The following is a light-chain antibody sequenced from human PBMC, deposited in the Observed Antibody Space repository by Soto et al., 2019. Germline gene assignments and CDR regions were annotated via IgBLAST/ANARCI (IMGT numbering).Light chain of an antibody. CDR2: KAS. J-gene: IGKJ1*01. Sequence: DIPMTRSPSTLSASVGDRVTITCRASQSISSWLAWYQQKPGKAPKLLIYKASSLESGVPSRFSGSGSGTEFTLTISSLQPDDFATYYCQQYKSYPWTFGKGTKVEIK. V-gene: IGKV1-5*03. CDR3: QQYKSYPWT. CDR1: QSISSW.